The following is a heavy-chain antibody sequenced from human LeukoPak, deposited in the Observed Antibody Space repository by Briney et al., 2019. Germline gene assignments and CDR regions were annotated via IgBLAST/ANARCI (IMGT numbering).Heavy chain of an antibody. J-gene: IGHJ5*02. D-gene: IGHD3-10*01. CDR2: ISAYNGNT. CDR1: GGTFSSYA. V-gene: IGHV1-18*01. Sequence: ASVKVYCKASGGTFSSYAISWVRQAPGQGLEWMGWISAYNGNTNYAQKLQGRVTMTTDTSTSTAYMELRSLRSDDTAVYYCARDPLRFGELFGNWFDPWGQGTLVTVSS. CDR3: ARDPLRFGELFGNWFDP.